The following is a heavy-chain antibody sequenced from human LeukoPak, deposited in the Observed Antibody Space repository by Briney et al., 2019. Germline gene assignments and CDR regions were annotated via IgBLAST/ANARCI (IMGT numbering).Heavy chain of an antibody. CDR3: ARGGDLDV. D-gene: IGHD2-21*01. J-gene: IGHJ6*02. CDR2: INHNGNVN. Sequence: GGSLRLSCAASGFTFSSYWMNWARQAPGKGLEWVASINHNGNVNYYVDSVKGRFTISRNNAKNSLYLQMSNLRAEDTAVYFCARGGDLDVWGQGATVTVSS. CDR1: GFTFSSYW. V-gene: IGHV3-7*03.